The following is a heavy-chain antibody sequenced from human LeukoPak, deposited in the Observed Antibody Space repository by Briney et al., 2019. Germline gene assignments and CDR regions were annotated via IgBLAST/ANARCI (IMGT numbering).Heavy chain of an antibody. Sequence: GGSLRLSCAASGFTFSSYSMNWVRQALGKGLEWVSSISSSSSYIYYADSVKGRFTISRDNAKNSLYLQMNSLRAEDTAMYYCASEKHYYDSSVVGYWGQGTLVTLSS. D-gene: IGHD3-22*01. CDR3: ASEKHYYDSSVVGY. V-gene: IGHV3-21*01. CDR1: GFTFSSYS. J-gene: IGHJ4*02. CDR2: ISSSSSYI.